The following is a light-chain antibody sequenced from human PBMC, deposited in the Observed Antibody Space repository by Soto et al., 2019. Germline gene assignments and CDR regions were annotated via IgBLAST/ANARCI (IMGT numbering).Light chain of an antibody. CDR1: QSVSSSY. J-gene: IGKJ4*01. Sequence: EIVLTQSPGTLSLSPGERATLSCRASQSVSSSYLAWYQQKPGQAPRRLIYGASIRATGIPDRFSGSGSGTDFTLTISRLEPEDFAVYYCQYYGSSPRVTFGGGTKVEIK. CDR2: GAS. CDR3: QYYGSSPRVT. V-gene: IGKV3-20*01.